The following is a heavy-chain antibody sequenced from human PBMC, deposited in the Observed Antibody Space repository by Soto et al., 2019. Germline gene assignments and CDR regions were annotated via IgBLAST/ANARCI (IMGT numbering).Heavy chain of an antibody. V-gene: IGHV4-59*08. J-gene: IGHJ4*02. Sequence: SETLSLTCTVSGCSISSYYWSWIRQPPGKGLEWIGYIYYSGSTNYNPSLKSRVTISVDTSKNQFSLKLSSVTAADTAVYYCARRWGRSFDYWGQGTLVTVSS. CDR1: GCSISSYY. D-gene: IGHD3-16*01. CDR2: IYYSGST. CDR3: ARRWGRSFDY.